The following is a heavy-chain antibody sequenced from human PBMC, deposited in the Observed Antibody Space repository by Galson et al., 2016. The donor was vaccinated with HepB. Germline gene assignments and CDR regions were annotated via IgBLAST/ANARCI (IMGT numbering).Heavy chain of an antibody. D-gene: IGHD6-19*01. V-gene: IGHV3-30*03. CDR1: GFTFSSYG. CDR3: ARDDSGGWYGFHYGMDG. CDR2: ISSDGSNT. Sequence: SLRLSCAAPGFTFSSYGMHWVRQAPGKGLEWVAVISSDGSNTYYADSVKGRFTISRDNSKTTLYLQMNSLRAEDTAVYYCARDDSGGWYGFHYGMDGWGQGTTVTVSS. J-gene: IGHJ6*02.